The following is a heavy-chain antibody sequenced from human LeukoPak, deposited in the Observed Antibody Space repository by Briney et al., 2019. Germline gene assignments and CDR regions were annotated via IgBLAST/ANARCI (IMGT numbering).Heavy chain of an antibody. D-gene: IGHD3-22*01. CDR2: ISDSGGNT. CDR3: AKRVHYDGSAAYFDY. V-gene: IGHV3-23*01. Sequence: GGSLRLSCVASGFTFDYSAFHWVRQAPGKGLEWVSAISDSGGNTYYADSVKGRFTISRDNSKNTLYLQMNSLRAEDTVVYYCAKRVHYDGSAAYFDYWGQGTLVTVSS. J-gene: IGHJ4*02. CDR1: GFTFDYSA.